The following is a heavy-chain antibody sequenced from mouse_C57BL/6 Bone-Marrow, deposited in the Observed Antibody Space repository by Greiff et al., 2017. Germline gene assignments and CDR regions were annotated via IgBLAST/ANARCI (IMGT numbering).Heavy chain of an antibody. CDR1: GYTFTSYW. CDR2: IDPSDSYT. J-gene: IGHJ1*03. D-gene: IGHD1-1*01. Sequence: VQLQQPGAELVMPGASVKLSCKASGYTFTSYWMHWVKQRPGQGLEWIGEIDPSDSYTNYNQKFKGKSTLTVDKSSSTAYMQLSSLTSEDSAVYYCALTTVVASPWYFDVWGTGTTVTVSS. CDR3: ALTTVVASPWYFDV. V-gene: IGHV1-69*01.